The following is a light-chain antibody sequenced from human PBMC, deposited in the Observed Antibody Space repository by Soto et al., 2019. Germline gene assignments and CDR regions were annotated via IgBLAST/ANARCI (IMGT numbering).Light chain of an antibody. CDR1: QVISSF. J-gene: IGKJ5*01. V-gene: IGKV1-9*01. Sequence: IHLTQSPSFLSASVGDRVTITCRASQVISSFLAWYQQKPGKAPNLLMYAASTWQSGVASRFSGSGSGTEYSLTISSLQPEDFATYYCQQPYMYTITFGQGTRVE. CDR3: QQPYMYTIT. CDR2: AAS.